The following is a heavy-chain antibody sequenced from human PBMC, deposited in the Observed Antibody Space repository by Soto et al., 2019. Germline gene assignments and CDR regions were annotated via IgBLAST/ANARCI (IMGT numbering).Heavy chain of an antibody. Sequence: ALVKVSCKASGYTFTSYGISWVRQAPGQGLEWMGWISAYNGNTNYAQKLQGRVTMTTDTSTSTAYMELRSLRSDDTAVYYCARDRESGHGAVAGTGDYWGQGTLVTVSS. CDR2: ISAYNGNT. D-gene: IGHD6-19*01. J-gene: IGHJ4*02. CDR1: GYTFTSYG. CDR3: ARDRESGHGAVAGTGDY. V-gene: IGHV1-18*04.